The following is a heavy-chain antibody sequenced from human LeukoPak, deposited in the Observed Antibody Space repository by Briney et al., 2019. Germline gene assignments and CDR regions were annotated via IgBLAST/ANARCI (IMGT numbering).Heavy chain of an antibody. J-gene: IGHJ3*02. CDR1: GFTFSSYA. CDR2: ISGSGGST. D-gene: IGHD5-18*01. CDR3: AKDSADTAMFRGAFDI. V-gene: IGHV3-23*01. Sequence: QSRGSLRLSCAASGFTFSSYAMSWVRQAPGKGLEWVSAISGSGGSTYYVDSVKGRFTISRDNSKNTLYLQMNSLRAQDTAVYYCAKDSADTAMFRGAFDIWGQGTMVTVSS.